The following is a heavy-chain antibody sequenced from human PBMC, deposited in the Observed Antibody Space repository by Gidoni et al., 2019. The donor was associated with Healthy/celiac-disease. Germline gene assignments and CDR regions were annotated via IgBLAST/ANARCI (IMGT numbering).Heavy chain of an antibody. CDR2: ISWNSGSI. CDR3: AKDLYYYGSGSLDY. CDR1: GFTFDDYA. J-gene: IGHJ4*02. V-gene: IGHV3-9*01. D-gene: IGHD3-10*01. Sequence: EVQLVESGGGLVQPGRSLRLSCAASGFTFDDYAMHWVRQAPGKGLEWVSGISWNSGSIGYADSVKGRFTISRDNAKNSLYLQMNSLRAEDTALYYCAKDLYYYGSGSLDYWGQGTLVTVSS.